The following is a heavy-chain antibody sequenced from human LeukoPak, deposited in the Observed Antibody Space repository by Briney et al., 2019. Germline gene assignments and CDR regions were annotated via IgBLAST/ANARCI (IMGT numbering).Heavy chain of an antibody. D-gene: IGHD5-18*01. CDR1: GFTFSDSW. J-gene: IGHJ4*02. Sequence: GGSLRLSCAASGFTFSDSWMTWVRQAPGKGLEWVASIKEDGSEKYYVDSVKGRFTISRDNAKNSFYLQMNSLRAEDTAVYYCARRGYSFGSDYWGPGTLVTVSP. V-gene: IGHV3-7*01. CDR2: IKEDGSEK. CDR3: ARRGYSFGSDY.